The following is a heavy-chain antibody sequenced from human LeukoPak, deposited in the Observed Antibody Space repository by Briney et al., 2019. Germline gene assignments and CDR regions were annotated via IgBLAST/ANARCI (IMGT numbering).Heavy chain of an antibody. CDR2: IYYSGST. D-gene: IGHD4-11*01. CDR3: ARRKPYSNSYYMDV. V-gene: IGHV4-59*08. J-gene: IGHJ6*03. CDR1: GGSISSYY. Sequence: SETLSLTCTVSGGSISSYYWSWIRQPPGKGLEWIGYIYYSGSTNYNPSLKSRVTISVDTSKNRFSLKLSSVTAADTAVYYCARRKPYSNSYYMDVWGKGTTVTVSS.